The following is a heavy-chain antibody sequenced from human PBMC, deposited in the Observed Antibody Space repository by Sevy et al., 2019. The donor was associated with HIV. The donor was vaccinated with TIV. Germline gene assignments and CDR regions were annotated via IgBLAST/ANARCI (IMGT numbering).Heavy chain of an antibody. Sequence: GGSLRLSCAASGFTFSSYAMHWVRQAPGKGLEWVAVISYDGSNKYYADSVKGRFTISRDNSKNTLYLQMNSLRAEDTAVYYRARDGGGRDFDYWGQGTLVTVSS. J-gene: IGHJ4*02. CDR1: GFTFSSYA. V-gene: IGHV3-30-3*01. D-gene: IGHD3-16*01. CDR2: ISYDGSNK. CDR3: ARDGGGRDFDY.